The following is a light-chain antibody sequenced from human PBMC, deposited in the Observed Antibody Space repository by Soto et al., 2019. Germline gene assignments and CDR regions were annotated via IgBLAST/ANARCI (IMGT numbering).Light chain of an antibody. V-gene: IGKV1-39*01. J-gene: IGKJ2*01. CDR3: QQSFTSART. CDR1: QTIKSY. CDR2: AAS. Sequence: DIQVTQSPSSLSASVGERVTITCRASQTIKSYLNWYQLTPGKAPKLLIFAASSLKSGVPSRFSGHGSATDFTLTINDLQPEDFATYYCQQSFTSARTFGPGTRLEIK.